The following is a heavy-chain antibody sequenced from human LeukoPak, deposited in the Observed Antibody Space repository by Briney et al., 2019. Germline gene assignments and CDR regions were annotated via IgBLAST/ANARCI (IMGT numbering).Heavy chain of an antibody. CDR2: ISGSGASP. J-gene: IGHJ4*02. D-gene: IGHD3-22*01. CDR3: ARNYYDSSGYSYYFDY. V-gene: IGHV3-23*01. Sequence: PGGSLRLSCAASGFTFSSSAMSWVRQAPGKGLEWVSAISGSGASPYYGDSAKGRFTISRDNSKNTLYLQMNSLRAEDTAVYYCARNYYDSSGYSYYFDYWGQGTLVTVSS. CDR1: GFTFSSSA.